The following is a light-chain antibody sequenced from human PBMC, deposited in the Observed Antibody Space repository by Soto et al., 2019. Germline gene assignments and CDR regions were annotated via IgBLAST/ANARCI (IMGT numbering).Light chain of an antibody. J-gene: IGKJ1*01. CDR3: QQYAT. CDR1: QSVSSSY. CDR2: GAS. Sequence: EIVLTQSPGTLSLSPGERATLSCRASQSVSSSYLAWYQQKTGQAPRLLIYGASSRATGIPDRFSGSGSGTDFTLTISRLETEDFAVYFCQQYATFGQGTKVEIK. V-gene: IGKV3-20*01.